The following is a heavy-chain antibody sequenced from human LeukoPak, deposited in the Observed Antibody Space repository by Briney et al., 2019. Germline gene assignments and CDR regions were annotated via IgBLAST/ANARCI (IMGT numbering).Heavy chain of an antibody. Sequence: GASVKVSCEVSGYTLTELSMHWVRQAPGEGLEWMGGFDPEDGETIYAQKFQGRVTMTEDTSTDTAYMELSSLRSEDTAVYYCATAGPGYYYYGMGVWGKGTTVTVSS. J-gene: IGHJ6*04. CDR1: GYTLTELS. D-gene: IGHD3-10*01. V-gene: IGHV1-24*01. CDR2: FDPEDGET. CDR3: ATAGPGYYYYGMGV.